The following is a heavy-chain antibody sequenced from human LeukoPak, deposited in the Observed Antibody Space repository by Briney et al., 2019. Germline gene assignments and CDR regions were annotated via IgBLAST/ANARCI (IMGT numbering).Heavy chain of an antibody. CDR2: ISAYNGNT. V-gene: IGHV1-18*01. D-gene: IGHD4-17*01. CDR3: ARAIRYGDYDLYYFDY. Sequence: ASVKVSCKASGYTFTSYGISWVRQAPGQGLEWMGWISAYNGNTNYAQKLQGRVTMTTDTSTSTAYMELRSLRSDDTAVYSCARAIRYGDYDLYYFDYWGQGTLVTVSS. CDR1: GYTFTSYG. J-gene: IGHJ4*02.